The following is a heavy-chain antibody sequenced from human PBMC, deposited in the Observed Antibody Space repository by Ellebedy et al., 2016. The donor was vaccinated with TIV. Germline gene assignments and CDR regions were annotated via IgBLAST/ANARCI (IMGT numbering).Heavy chain of an antibody. J-gene: IGHJ4*02. CDR3: AEGRSGWYYFDY. CDR1: GGSFSGYY. V-gene: IGHV4-34*01. Sequence: SETLSLTCAVYGGSFSGYYWSWIRQPPGKGLEWIGEINQSGRTNYNQSLDKGRVTISVDTAKNQFSLRLSSVTVADTAVYYCAEGRSGWYYFDYWGQGTPVTVSS. CDR2: INQSGRT. D-gene: IGHD6-19*01.